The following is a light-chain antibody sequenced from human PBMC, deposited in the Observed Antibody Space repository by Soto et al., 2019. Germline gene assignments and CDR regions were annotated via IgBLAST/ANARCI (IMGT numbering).Light chain of an antibody. CDR1: SSNIGNNY. CDR2: DNN. V-gene: IGLV1-51*01. J-gene: IGLJ1*01. Sequence: QSILTQSPSLSAAPGQKVTISCSGSSSNIGNNYVSWYQQLPGTAPKLLIYDNNKRPSGIPDRFSGSKSGTSATLGITGLQTGDEADYYCGTWDSSLRGVFGTGTKVTVL. CDR3: GTWDSSLRGV.